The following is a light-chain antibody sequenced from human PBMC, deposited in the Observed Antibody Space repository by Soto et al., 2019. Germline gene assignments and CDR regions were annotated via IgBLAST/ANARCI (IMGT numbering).Light chain of an antibody. J-gene: IGKJ4*01. CDR1: QTVSSNF. CDR2: GAS. CDR3: QQYGSSPLT. V-gene: IGKV3-20*01. Sequence: EIVLTQSPGTLSLSQGERATLSCRASQTVSSNFLAWFQQKPVQAPRFVIYGASSRATGIPDRFSGSGSGTDFTLTISRLEPEDFAVYYCQQYGSSPLTFGGGTKVEIK.